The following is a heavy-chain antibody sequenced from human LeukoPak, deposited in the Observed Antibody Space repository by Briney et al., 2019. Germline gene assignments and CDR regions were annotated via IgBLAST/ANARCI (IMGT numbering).Heavy chain of an antibody. V-gene: IGHV4-4*07. J-gene: IGHJ5*02. D-gene: IGHD2-15*01. Sequence: SETLSLTCTVSGGSISSYYWSWIRQPAGKGLEWIGHIYTSGSTNYNPSLKSRVTMSVDTSKSQFSLKLSSVTAADTAVYYCARAALYCSGGSCYLYWFDPWGQGTLVTVSS. CDR1: GGSISSYY. CDR3: ARAALYCSGGSCYLYWFDP. CDR2: IYTSGST.